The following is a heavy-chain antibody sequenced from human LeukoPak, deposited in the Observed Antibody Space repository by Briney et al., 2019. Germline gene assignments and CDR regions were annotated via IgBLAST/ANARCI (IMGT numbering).Heavy chain of an antibody. D-gene: IGHD2-21*01. CDR3: ARGDGDYYYYYGMDV. J-gene: IGHJ6*02. CDR1: GGSISSYY. Sequence: PSETLSLTCTVSGGSISSYYWSWIRQPPGKGLEWIGHIYYSGSTNYNPSLKSRVTISVDTSKNQFSLKLSSVTAADTAVYYCARGDGDYYYYYGMDVWGQGTTVTVSS. CDR2: IYYSGST. V-gene: IGHV4-59*01.